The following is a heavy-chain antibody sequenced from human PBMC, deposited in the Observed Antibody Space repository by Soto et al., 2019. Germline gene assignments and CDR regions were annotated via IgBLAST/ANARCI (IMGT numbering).Heavy chain of an antibody. CDR2: IISIIGIA. J-gene: IGHJ4*02. D-gene: IGHD6-6*01. CDR1: GCTFSSYT. CDR3: SREMGSSNDY. Sequence: AVKVSCKASGCTFSSYTIIWVGQAPRQGIEWMGRIISIIGIANYAQKSQGRDTSTANKSTSTAHIELSSQRSEHTTPYYCSREMGSSNDYWGQGTLVTVSS. V-gene: IGHV1-69*04.